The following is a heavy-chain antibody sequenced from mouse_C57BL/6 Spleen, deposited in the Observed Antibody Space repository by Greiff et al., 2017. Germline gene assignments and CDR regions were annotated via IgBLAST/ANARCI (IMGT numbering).Heavy chain of an antibody. J-gene: IGHJ2*01. CDR3: AREGGNYLDY. CDR2: IDPSDSET. CDR1: GYTFTSYW. V-gene: IGHV1-52*01. Sequence: QVQLQQPGAELVRPGSSVKLSCKASGYTFTSYWMHWVKQRPIQGLEWIGNIDPSDSETHYNQKFKDKATLTVDKSSSTAYMQLSSLTSEDSAVYYCAREGGNYLDYRGQGTTLTVSS.